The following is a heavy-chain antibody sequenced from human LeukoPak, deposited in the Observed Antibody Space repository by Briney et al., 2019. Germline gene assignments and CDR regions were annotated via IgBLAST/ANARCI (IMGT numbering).Heavy chain of an antibody. D-gene: IGHD3-3*01. V-gene: IGHV3-48*04. Sequence: GVLRLSCAASGFTFDSYSMSWVRQAPGKGLEWVSYITSGSSTIYYPDSVKGRFTISRDNAKNSLYLQMNSLRAEDTAIYYCARPLRESGYFYFDYWGQGTLVAVSS. CDR3: ARPLRESGYFYFDY. CDR2: ITSGSSTI. CDR1: GFTFDSYS. J-gene: IGHJ4*02.